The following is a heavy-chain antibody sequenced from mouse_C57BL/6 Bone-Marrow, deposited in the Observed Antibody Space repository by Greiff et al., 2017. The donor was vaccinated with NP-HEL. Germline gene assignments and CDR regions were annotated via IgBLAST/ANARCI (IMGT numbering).Heavy chain of an antibody. CDR3: ARWEDYYGSSYAYYFDD. J-gene: IGHJ2*01. Sequence: QVQLQQSGAELARPGASVKLSCKASGYTFTSYGISWVKQRTGQGLEWIGEIYPRSGNTYYNEKFKGKATLTADKSSSTAYMELRSLTSEDSAVYFCARWEDYYGSSYAYYFDDWGQGTTLTVSS. D-gene: IGHD1-1*01. CDR1: GYTFTSYG. V-gene: IGHV1-81*01. CDR2: IYPRSGNT.